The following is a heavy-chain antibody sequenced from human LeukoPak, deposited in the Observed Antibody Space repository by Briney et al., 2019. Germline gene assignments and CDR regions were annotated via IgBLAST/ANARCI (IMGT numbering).Heavy chain of an antibody. D-gene: IGHD6-19*01. CDR3: ARSVAGTKAVAGTLDY. CDR2: IYHSGST. Sequence: SETLSLTCAVYGGSFSGYYWSWIRQPPGKGLEWIGYIYHSGSTYYNPSLKSRVTISVDRSKNQFSLKLSPVTAADTAVYYCARSVAGTKAVAGTLDYWGQGTLVTVSS. V-gene: IGHV4-34*01. J-gene: IGHJ4*02. CDR1: GGSFSGYY.